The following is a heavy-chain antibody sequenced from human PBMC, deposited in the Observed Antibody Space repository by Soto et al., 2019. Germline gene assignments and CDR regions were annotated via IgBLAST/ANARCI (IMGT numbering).Heavy chain of an antibody. Sequence: KASETLSLTCSVSGGSISSGDYYWSWSRQPPGKGLEWIGYIYYSGSTYYNPSLKSRVTISVDTSKNQFSLKLSSVTAADTAVYYCATQMESFDYWGQGTAVTVSS. CDR1: GGSISSGDYY. CDR2: IYYSGST. CDR3: ATQMESFDY. V-gene: IGHV4-30-4*01. J-gene: IGHJ4*02. D-gene: IGHD2-8*01.